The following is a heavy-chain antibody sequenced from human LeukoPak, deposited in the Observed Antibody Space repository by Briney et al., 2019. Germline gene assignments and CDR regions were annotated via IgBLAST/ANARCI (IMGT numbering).Heavy chain of an antibody. D-gene: IGHD1-26*01. V-gene: IGHV4-59*02. CDR1: GASVSSHF. CDR2: ISNRGST. Sequence: SETLSLTCGVSGASVSSHFWSWIRQTPGMGLEWIGYISNRGSTGYNPSLRSRVTISVDAPKNEVSLNVRPVSAADTAVYYCAKGVSGTYYAFDVWGQGRTV. J-gene: IGHJ3*01. CDR3: AKGVSGTYYAFDV.